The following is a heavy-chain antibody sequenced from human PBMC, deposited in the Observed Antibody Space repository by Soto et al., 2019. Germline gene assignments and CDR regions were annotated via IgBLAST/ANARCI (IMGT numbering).Heavy chain of an antibody. CDR2: TDYSGNT. V-gene: IGHV4-59*08. Sequence: QVQLQESGPGLVRPSETLSLTCTVSSDSISSYYWIWIRQSPGQGLGWIGYTDYSGNTNYNPSVRSRVTISGDTSKNQFSLRLSYVTAADTAVYACARAVGDPLYYLYYWGKGTLVTVSS. J-gene: IGHJ4*02. D-gene: IGHD6-19*01. CDR1: SDSISSYY. CDR3: ARAVGDPLYYLYY.